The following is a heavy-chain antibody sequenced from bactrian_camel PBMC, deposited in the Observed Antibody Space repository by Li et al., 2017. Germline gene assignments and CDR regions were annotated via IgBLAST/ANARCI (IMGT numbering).Heavy chain of an antibody. CDR3: AMLYPAYAVVADETNY. V-gene: IGHV3S31*01. J-gene: IGHJ4*01. CDR2: INRSGGT. D-gene: IGHD6*01. CDR1: GFTFSSNA. Sequence: DVQLVESGGGLVQPGGSLRLSCEASGFTFSSNAMTWVRQAPGKGLEWVSTINRSGGTYYADSVKGRFTISRDNAKNTLYLQLNSLKTEDTAMYYCAMLYPAYAVVADETNYWGQGTQVTVS.